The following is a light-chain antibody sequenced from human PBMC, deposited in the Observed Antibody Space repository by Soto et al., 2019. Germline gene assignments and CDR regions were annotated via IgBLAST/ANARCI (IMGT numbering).Light chain of an antibody. CDR1: QSISSY. J-gene: IGKJ1*01. CDR2: AAS. V-gene: IGKV1-39*01. Sequence: DIQMTQSPSSLSASVGDRVTITCRASQSISSYLNWYQQKPGKAPKLLIYAASTLQSGVPSRFSGSGSGTEFTLTISSLQPDDFATYYCQHYTSYSDAFGQGTKVDI. CDR3: QHYTSYSDA.